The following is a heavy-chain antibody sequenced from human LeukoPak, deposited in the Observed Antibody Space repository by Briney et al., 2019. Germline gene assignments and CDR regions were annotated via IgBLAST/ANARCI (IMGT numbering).Heavy chain of an antibody. Sequence: GGSLRLSCAASGFTFYSYEMNWVRQAPGKGLEWVANIKQDGSEKYYVDSVKGRFTISRDNAKNSLYLQMNSLRAEDTALYYCARRDIVVVPAAIIGAFDIWGQGTMVTVSS. J-gene: IGHJ3*02. CDR1: GFTFYSYE. CDR3: ARRDIVVVPAAIIGAFDI. D-gene: IGHD2-2*02. CDR2: IKQDGSEK. V-gene: IGHV3-7*03.